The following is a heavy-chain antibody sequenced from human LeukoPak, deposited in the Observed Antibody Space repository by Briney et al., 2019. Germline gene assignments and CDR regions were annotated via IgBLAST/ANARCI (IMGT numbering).Heavy chain of an antibody. CDR1: GFTFSNAW. J-gene: IGHJ4*02. CDR3: THLGSGWYVRN. Sequence: TGGSLRLSCAASGFTFSNAWMSWVRQAPGKGLEWVGLIRSKTAGGTTDYSAPVKGRFTVSRDDSKTTLYLQMNSLKAEDTAVYYCTHLGSGWYVRNWGQGTLVTVSS. D-gene: IGHD6-19*01. V-gene: IGHV3-15*01. CDR2: IRSKTAGGTT.